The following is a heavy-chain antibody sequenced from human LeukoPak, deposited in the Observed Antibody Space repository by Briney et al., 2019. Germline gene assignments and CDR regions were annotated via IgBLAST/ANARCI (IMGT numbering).Heavy chain of an antibody. CDR2: IKQDGSEK. CDR1: EFAFSSYW. V-gene: IGHV3-7*01. CDR3: ARAIGWRDAFDI. J-gene: IGHJ3*02. Sequence: PGESLRLSCAASEFAFSSYWMTWVRQAPGKGLEWVANIKQDGSEKYYVDSVKGRFTISRDNAKNSLYLQMDSLGAEDTAVYYCARAIGWRDAFDIWGQGTVVTVSS. D-gene: IGHD6-19*01.